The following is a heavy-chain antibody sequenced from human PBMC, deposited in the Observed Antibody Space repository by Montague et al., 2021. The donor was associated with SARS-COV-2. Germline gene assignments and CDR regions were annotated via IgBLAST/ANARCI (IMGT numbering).Heavy chain of an antibody. Sequence: SLRLSCAASGFNFKNYEMNWVRQAPGKGLEWLSFISDRDDSIHYADSVRGRFTISREDAKNSLYLQMDNLRVEDTALYYCARSYGSGKIDSWGQGTLVTDSS. V-gene: IGHV3-48*03. CDR1: GFNFKNYE. CDR3: ARSYGSGKIDS. J-gene: IGHJ4*02. D-gene: IGHD3-10*01. CDR2: ISDRDDSI.